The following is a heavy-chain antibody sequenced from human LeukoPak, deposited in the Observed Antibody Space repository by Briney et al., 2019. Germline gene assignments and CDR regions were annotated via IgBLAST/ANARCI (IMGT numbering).Heavy chain of an antibody. D-gene: IGHD1-20*01. CDR3: AASTYNWNPSVMDV. CDR2: INPNSGGT. Sequence: GASVKVSCKASGYTLTGYYIHWVRQAPGQGLEWMGRINPNSGGTNYAQKFQGRVTMTRDTSISTAYMEPSRLRSDDTAVYYCAASTYNWNPSVMDVWGQGTTVTVSS. CDR1: GYTLTGYY. J-gene: IGHJ6*02. V-gene: IGHV1-2*06.